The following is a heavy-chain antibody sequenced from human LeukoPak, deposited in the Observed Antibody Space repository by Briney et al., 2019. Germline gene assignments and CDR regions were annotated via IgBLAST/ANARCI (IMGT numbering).Heavy chain of an antibody. V-gene: IGHV5-51*01. CDR2: IYPGDSDT. J-gene: IGHJ4*02. CDR3: ARSLSRGLLIDY. Sequence: KVSCKASGYTFTSYWIGWVRQMPGKGLEWMGIIYPGDSDTRYSPSFQGQVTISADKSISTAYLQWSSLKASDTAMYYCARSLSRGLLIDYWGQGTLVTVSS. CDR1: GYTFTSYW. D-gene: IGHD2-15*01.